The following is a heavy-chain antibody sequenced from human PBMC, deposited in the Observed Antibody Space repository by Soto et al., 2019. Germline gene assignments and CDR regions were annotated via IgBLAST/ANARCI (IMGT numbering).Heavy chain of an antibody. CDR1: GDRVSSNIVT. CDR3: ARLIGTSWFVG. CDR2: TYYRSQWFN. J-gene: IGHJ4*02. D-gene: IGHD6-13*01. Sequence: SQTLSLTCAISGDRVSSNIVTWDWIRQSPSRGLEWLGRTYYRSQWFNDYAVSVKSRMTINADTSKNQFSLQLNYVTPEDTAVYYCARLIGTSWFVGWGQGTPVTVS. V-gene: IGHV6-1*01.